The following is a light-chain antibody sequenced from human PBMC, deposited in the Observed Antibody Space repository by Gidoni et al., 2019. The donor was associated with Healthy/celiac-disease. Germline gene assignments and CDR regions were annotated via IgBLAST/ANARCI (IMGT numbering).Light chain of an antibody. CDR2: GAS. CDR1: QSVSSSY. J-gene: IGKJ5*01. V-gene: IGKV3-20*01. Sequence: EIVLTQSPGTLSLSPGERATLSCRASQSVSSSYLAWYQQKPGQAPRLLIYGASSRATGIPDSFSGSGSGTDFTLTISRLVPEDFAVYYCQQYGSSPPITFGQGTRLEIK. CDR3: QQYGSSPPIT.